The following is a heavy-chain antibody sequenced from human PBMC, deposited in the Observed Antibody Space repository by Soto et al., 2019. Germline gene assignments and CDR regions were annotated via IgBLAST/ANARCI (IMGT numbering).Heavy chain of an antibody. CDR2: IIPIFGTA. CDR1: GGTFSSYA. Sequence: QVQLVQSGAEVKKPGSSVKVSCKASGGTFSSYATSWVRQAPGQGLEWMGGIIPIFGTANYAQKFQGRVTITADESTSTAYMELSSLRSEDTAVYYCARDHDSSGYYYNWFDPWGQGTLVTVSS. D-gene: IGHD3-22*01. V-gene: IGHV1-69*01. CDR3: ARDHDSSGYYYNWFDP. J-gene: IGHJ5*02.